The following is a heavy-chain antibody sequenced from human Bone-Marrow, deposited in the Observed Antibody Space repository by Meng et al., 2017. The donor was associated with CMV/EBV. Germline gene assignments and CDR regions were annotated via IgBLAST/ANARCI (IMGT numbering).Heavy chain of an antibody. Sequence: GESLKISCGASGFTFDNYGMVWVRQAPGKGLEWVSGINWNGGSTDYGSSVKGRFTISRDNAKNSLYLQMNSLRAEDTAVYYCARDNVGSYYTDYYYYYGMDVWGQGTTVTVSS. CDR1: GFTFDNYG. V-gene: IGHV3-20*04. D-gene: IGHD1-26*01. CDR3: ARDNVGSYYTDYYYYYGMDV. J-gene: IGHJ6*02. CDR2: INWNGGST.